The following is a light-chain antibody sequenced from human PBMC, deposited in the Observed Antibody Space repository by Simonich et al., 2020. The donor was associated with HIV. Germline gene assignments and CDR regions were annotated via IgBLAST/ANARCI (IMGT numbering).Light chain of an antibody. J-gene: IGKJ1*01. CDR3: QHYDKWPPWT. CDR1: QSVSSN. V-gene: IGKV3-15*01. CDR2: GAS. Sequence: EIVMTQSPATLSVPPGERATLSCRASQSVSSNLAWYQQKPGQAPRLLIYGASTRATGIPARFSGSGSGTEFTLTISSMQSEDFAVYYCQHYDKWPPWTFGQGTKVEIK.